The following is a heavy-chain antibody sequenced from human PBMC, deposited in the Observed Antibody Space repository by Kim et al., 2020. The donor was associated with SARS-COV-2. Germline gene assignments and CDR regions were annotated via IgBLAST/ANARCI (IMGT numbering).Heavy chain of an antibody. CDR3: ARQQGYYYGMDV. Sequence: NYNPSLKSRVTISVDTSKNQFSLKLSSVTAADTAVYYCARQQGYYYGMDVWGQGTTVTVSS. V-gene: IGHV4-59*08. J-gene: IGHJ6*02.